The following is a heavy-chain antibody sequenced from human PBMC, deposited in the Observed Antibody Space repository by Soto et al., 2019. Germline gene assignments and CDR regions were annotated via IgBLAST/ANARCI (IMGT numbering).Heavy chain of an antibody. V-gene: IGHV4-30-4*01. CDR2: IYYSGST. CDR3: ARYGSGECNRGSCYSPFDY. J-gene: IGHJ4*02. CDR1: GGSFSGYI. Sequence: SETLSLTCDVYGGSFSGYIWSWIRQPPGKGLEWIGYIYYSGSTYYNPSLRSRVTISVDTSKNQFSLKLSSVTAADTAVYYCARYGSGECNRGSCYSPFDYWGQGTLVTVSS. D-gene: IGHD2-15*01.